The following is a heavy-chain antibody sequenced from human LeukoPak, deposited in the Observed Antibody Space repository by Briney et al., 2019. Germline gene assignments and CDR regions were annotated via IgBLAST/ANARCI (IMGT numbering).Heavy chain of an antibody. CDR1: GFTFSSYG. D-gene: IGHD2-15*01. CDR3: AGASSEGVVIDATSFDL. CDR2: IRYDGSNK. J-gene: IGHJ4*02. V-gene: IGHV3-30*02. Sequence: AGGSLRLSCAASGFTFSSYGMHWVRQAPGKGLEWVAFIRYDGSNKYYADSVKGRFTISRDNSKNTWHLQLNSLRAEDTAVYYRAGASSEGVVIDATSFDLWGQGTMVIVSS.